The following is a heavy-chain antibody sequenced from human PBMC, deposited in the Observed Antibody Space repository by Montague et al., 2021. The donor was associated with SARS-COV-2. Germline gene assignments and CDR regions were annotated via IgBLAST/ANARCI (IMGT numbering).Heavy chain of an antibody. Sequence: SLRLSCAASGFTFTDYTFNWVRQAPGKGLEWVSGINWNGGDKGYADSVKGRFTISRDNAKNSLYLQMNSLRDEDTAFYYCARVKVGATIDYWGQGTVVTVSS. CDR3: ARVKVGATIDY. D-gene: IGHD1-26*01. V-gene: IGHV3-20*04. CDR1: GFTFTDYT. CDR2: INWNGGDK. J-gene: IGHJ4*02.